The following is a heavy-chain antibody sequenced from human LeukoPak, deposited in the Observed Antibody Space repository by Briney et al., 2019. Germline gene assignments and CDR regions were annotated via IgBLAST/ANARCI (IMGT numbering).Heavy chain of an antibody. CDR3: ARDYSGYDSDAFDI. V-gene: IGHV4-4*07. D-gene: IGHD5-12*01. CDR2: IYTSGST. Sequence: SETLSLTCTDSGGSISSYYWSWIRQPAGKGLEWIGRIYTSGSTNYNPSLKSRVTMSVGTSKNQFSLKLSSVTAADTAVYYCARDYSGYDSDAFDIWGQGTMVTVSS. J-gene: IGHJ3*02. CDR1: GGSISSYY.